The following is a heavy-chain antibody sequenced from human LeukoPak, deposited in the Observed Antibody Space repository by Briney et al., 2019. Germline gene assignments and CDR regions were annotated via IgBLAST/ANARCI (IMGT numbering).Heavy chain of an antibody. CDR3: AKGSASGRPYYFDY. CDR2: ITSSGGST. V-gene: IGHV3-23*01. Sequence: GGSLRLSCAASGFTFSSYAMSWVRQAPGKGLEGVSGITSSGGSTYHADSVKGRFTISRDNSKNTLLLQMSSLRAEDSAIFYCAKGSASGRPYYFDYWGQGILVTVSS. J-gene: IGHJ4*02. D-gene: IGHD2-15*01. CDR1: GFTFSSYA.